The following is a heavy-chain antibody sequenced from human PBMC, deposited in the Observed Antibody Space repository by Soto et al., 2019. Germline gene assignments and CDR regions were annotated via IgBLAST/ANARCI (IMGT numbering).Heavy chain of an antibody. D-gene: IGHD5-18*01. J-gene: IGHJ4*02. CDR3: ARTEWIQLWFDY. CDR2: IYYSGIS. Sequence: QVQLLESGPGLVKPSQTLSLICNVSGASISSGGYYCSWIRQRPGGGLEWLGFIYYSGISHYNPSLKSRATISVDTSKNQFSLKLISVTAADTAVYYCARTEWIQLWFDYWGQGALVTVS. V-gene: IGHV4-31*03. CDR1: GASISSGGYY.